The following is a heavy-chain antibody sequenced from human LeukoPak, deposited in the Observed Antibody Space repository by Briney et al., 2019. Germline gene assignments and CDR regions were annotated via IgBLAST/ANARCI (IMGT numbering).Heavy chain of an antibody. D-gene: IGHD2-2*01. CDR3: ASGRTDIVVVPATLRNYYFDY. V-gene: IGHV1-69*06. CDR2: IMPLFGTA. CDR1: GYTFTSYD. Sequence: SVTVSCKASGYTFTSYDINWVRQATGKGLEWMGGIMPLFGTAKNAQKFQGRVTITADKSTSTAYMELSSLRSEDTAVYYCASGRTDIVVVPATLRNYYFDYWGQGTLVIVSS. J-gene: IGHJ4*02.